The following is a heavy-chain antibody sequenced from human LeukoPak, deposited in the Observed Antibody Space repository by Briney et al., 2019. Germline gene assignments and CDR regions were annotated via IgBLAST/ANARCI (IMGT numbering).Heavy chain of an antibody. D-gene: IGHD2-15*01. CDR1: GYSMSSGYY. J-gene: IGHJ4*02. V-gene: IGHV4-38-2*02. CDR2: IYHSGST. CDR3: ARDGASGFDY. Sequence: SETLSLTCAVSGYSMSSGYYWGWTGQPPGKGVEWIGSIYHSGSTYYNPSLKSRLTISVDTSKNQFSLKLRSVTAADTAVYYCARDGASGFDYWGQGTLVTVS.